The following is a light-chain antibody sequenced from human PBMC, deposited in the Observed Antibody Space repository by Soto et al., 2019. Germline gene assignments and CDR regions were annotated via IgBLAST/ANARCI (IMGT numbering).Light chain of an antibody. CDR3: QTWGTGIQV. Sequence: QPVLTQSPSASASLGASVKLTCTLSSGHSSYAIAWHQQHPEKGPRYLMKLNSAGSHSKGDGIPDRFSGSSSGAERYLTISSIQSEDEADYYCQTWGTGIQVFGGGTKLTVL. CDR1: SGHSSYA. J-gene: IGLJ2*01. V-gene: IGLV4-69*01. CDR2: LNSAGSH.